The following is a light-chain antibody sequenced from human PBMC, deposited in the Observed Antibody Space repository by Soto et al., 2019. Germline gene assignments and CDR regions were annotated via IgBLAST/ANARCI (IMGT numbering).Light chain of an antibody. Sequence: DIQMTQSPASVSASAGDRVTITCRASQGITSWLAWYQQKPGKAPKLLIYSASNLQSGVPARFSGSGSGTDFTLTISGLQPADFAIYYCQQASTFPFTFGGGTKVEI. CDR3: QQASTFPFT. V-gene: IGKV1-12*01. CDR1: QGITSW. J-gene: IGKJ4*01. CDR2: SAS.